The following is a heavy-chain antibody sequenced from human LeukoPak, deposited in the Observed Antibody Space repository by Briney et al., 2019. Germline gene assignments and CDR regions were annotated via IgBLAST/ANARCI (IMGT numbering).Heavy chain of an antibody. J-gene: IGHJ4*02. CDR3: ARVPRITYYYDSSGYLQPFDY. V-gene: IGHV3-21*01. CDR2: ISSSSSYI. Sequence: GGSLRLTCAASGFTFSSYSMNWVRQAPGKGLEWVSSISSSSSYIYYADSVKGRFTISRDNAKNSLYLQMNSLRAEDTAVYYCARVPRITYYYDSSGYLQPFDYWGQGTLVTVSS. D-gene: IGHD3-22*01. CDR1: GFTFSSYS.